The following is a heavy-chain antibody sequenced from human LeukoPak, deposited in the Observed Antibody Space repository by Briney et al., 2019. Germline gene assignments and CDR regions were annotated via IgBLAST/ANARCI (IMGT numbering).Heavy chain of an antibody. V-gene: IGHV3-23*01. CDR3: AKDWMIVVAIYYFDY. J-gene: IGHJ4*02. D-gene: IGHD3-22*01. CDR1: GFTFSSYA. Sequence: GGSLRLSCAASGFTFSSYAMSWVRQAPGKGLEWVSAISGSGGSTYYADSVKGRFTISRDNSKNTLYLQMNSLRAEDTAVYYCAKDWMIVVAIYYFDYWGQGTLVTVSS. CDR2: ISGSGGST.